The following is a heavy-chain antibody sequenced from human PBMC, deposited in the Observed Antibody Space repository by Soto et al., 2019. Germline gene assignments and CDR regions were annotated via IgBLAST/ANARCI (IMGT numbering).Heavy chain of an antibody. J-gene: IGHJ4*02. D-gene: IGHD5-12*01. CDR1: GGTFSSYT. CDR3: ARGAWREYSGYDPFDY. V-gene: IGHV1-69*02. Sequence: QVQLVQSGDEVKKPGSSVKVSCKASGGTFSSYTIRWVRQASGQGLEWMGRIIPIHGIANYAQKFQGRVTISADKATSTAYMELSRLRSEDTAVYYCARGAWREYSGYDPFDYCGQGTLVTVSS. CDR2: IIPIHGIA.